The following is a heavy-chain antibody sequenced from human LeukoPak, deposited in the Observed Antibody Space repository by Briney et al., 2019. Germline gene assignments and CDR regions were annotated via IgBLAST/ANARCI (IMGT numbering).Heavy chain of an antibody. D-gene: IGHD2-21*01. J-gene: IGHJ4*02. CDR3: ARDSPNEAILWWSIDY. CDR2: FNSDGSST. V-gene: IGHV3-74*01. Sequence: GGSLRLSCAAWGFTFCRYWMHWVRQAPGKGRVWVLRFNSDGSSTNYTDSVKGRFTISRDNARNSLYLQMNSLRAEDTAVYYCARDSPNEAILWWSIDYWGQGTLVTVSS. CDR1: GFTFCRYW.